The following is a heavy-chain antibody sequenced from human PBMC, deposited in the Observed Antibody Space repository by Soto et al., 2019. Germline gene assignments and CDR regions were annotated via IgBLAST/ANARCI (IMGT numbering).Heavy chain of an antibody. CDR3: AKSGSSGWYGWFDP. V-gene: IGHV2-5*01. CDR2: IYWNDDK. J-gene: IGHJ5*02. Sequence: QSGPTLVNPTQTLTLTCIFSGFSLRTSGVGVGWIRQPPGKALEWLGFIYWNDDKRYSLSLKSRLTITKDTSKNQVVLTMTNMDPVDTATYYCAKSGSSGWYGWFDPWGQGTLVTVSS. CDR1: GFSLRTSGVG. D-gene: IGHD6-19*01.